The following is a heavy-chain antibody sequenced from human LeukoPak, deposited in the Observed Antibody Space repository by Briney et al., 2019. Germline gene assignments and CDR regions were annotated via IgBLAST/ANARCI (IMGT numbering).Heavy chain of an antibody. D-gene: IGHD6-19*01. CDR1: GFTVSSNY. J-gene: IGHJ4*02. Sequence: GGSLTLSCAASGFTVSSNYMSWVRQAPGKGLEWVSVIYSGGSTYYADSVKGRFTISIDNSKNTLYLQMNSLRAEDTAVYYCARAIIGPAPDYYSSGWYYFDYWGQGTLVTVSS. V-gene: IGHV3-66*01. CDR2: IYSGGST. CDR3: ARAIIGPAPDYYSSGWYYFDY.